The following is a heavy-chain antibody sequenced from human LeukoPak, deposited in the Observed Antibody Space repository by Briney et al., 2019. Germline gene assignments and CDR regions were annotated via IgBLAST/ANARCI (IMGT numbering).Heavy chain of an antibody. CDR2: MNPNSGST. CDR1: GYTFTSYD. J-gene: IGHJ6*03. Sequence: ASVKVSCKASGYTFTSYDMNWVRQAPGQGLEWMGWMNPNSGSTDYAQKFQGRVTITRNTSISTAYMELSSLRSEDTAVYYCARGKGYCSGGSCSLYYMDVWGKGTTVTVSS. V-gene: IGHV1-8*02. D-gene: IGHD2-15*01. CDR3: ARGKGYCSGGSCSLYYMDV.